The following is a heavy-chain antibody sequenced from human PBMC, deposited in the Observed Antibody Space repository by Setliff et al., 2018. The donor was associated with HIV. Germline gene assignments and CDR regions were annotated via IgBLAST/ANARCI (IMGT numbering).Heavy chain of an antibody. V-gene: IGHV1-69*13. CDR2: IIPAFGTA. J-gene: IGHJ5*02. D-gene: IGHD6-13*01. CDR3: ARDQSAAAGTES. Sequence: GASVKVSCKASGGTFSASGVSWVRQAPGQGLEWMGGIIPAFGTADYAQKFQGRVTITADESTSTAYMELSSLRSEATAVYYCARDQSAAAGTESWGQGTLVTVSS. CDR1: GGTFSASG.